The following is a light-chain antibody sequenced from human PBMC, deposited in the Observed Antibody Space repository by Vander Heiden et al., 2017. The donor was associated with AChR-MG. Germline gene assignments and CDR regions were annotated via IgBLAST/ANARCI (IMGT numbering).Light chain of an antibody. V-gene: IGLV2-14*01. CDR2: ECT. CDR1: SGAVGAHNS. J-gene: IGLJ2*01. CDR3: SSYTNSRTWI. Sequence: QSALTQPASVSGSPGQSLTIPCTGTSGAVGAHNSVPWDQQHPGTAPNPVIYECTNRPSGVSNRFSGSESGNTASLTISGLQAEDEGDYYCSSYTNSRTWIFRGGAHLTVL.